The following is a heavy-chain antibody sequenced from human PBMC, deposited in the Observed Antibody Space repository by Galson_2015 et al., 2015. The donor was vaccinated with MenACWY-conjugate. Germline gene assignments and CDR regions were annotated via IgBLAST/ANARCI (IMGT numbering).Heavy chain of an antibody. CDR1: GFTFSDYY. Sequence: SLRLSCAASGFTFSDYYMSWLRQAPGKGLEWVSVIYSDGSTSYADYVKGRLTIFRDNSKNTLYLQSNSLRAEDTAVYYCARERGVGAYYHYYGMDVWGQGTTVPVSS. D-gene: IGHD3-16*01. V-gene: IGHV3-66*02. J-gene: IGHJ6*02. CDR2: IYSDGST. CDR3: ARERGVGAYYHYYGMDV.